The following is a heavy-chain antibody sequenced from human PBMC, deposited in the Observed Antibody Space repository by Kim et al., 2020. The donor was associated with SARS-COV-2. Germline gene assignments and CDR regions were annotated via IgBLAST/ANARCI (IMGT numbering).Heavy chain of an antibody. V-gene: IGHV3-30*04. J-gene: IGHJ1*01. Sequence: GGSLRLSCAASGFTFSSCAMHWVRQAPGKGLEWVSVISYDGSNKFYADSVRGRFTISRDNSKNTLYLQMNSLRAEDTALYYCATKPFSGLCAFTYF. D-gene: IGHD3-3*02. CDR1: GFTFSSCA. CDR2: ISYDGSNK. CDR3: ATKPFSGLCAFTYF.